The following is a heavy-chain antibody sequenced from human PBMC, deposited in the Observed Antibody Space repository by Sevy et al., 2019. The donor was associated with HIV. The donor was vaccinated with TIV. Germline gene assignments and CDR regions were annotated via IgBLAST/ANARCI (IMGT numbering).Heavy chain of an antibody. V-gene: IGHV3-30*04. CDR1: GFTFNTYA. CDR3: AGDGGYTVNWDLGGY. Sequence: GGSLRLSCAASGFTFNTYAMHWVRQAPGNGLEWVAVISYDGRTKYYADSVKGRFTLSRDNSKNTLYLQMNSLRVEDAAVYYCAGDGGYTVNWDLGGYSGQGTVVTVSS. CDR2: ISYDGRTK. D-gene: IGHD1-1*01. J-gene: IGHJ4*02.